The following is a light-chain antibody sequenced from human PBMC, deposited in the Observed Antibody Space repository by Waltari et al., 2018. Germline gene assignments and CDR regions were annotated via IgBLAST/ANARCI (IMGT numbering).Light chain of an antibody. CDR3: VLYLPSGIWV. CDR1: SASVPTSFS. Sequence: QTVVTQEPSFSVSPGGTVTPTCSFNSASVPTSFSPGWYQQTPGQAPRTLIYSTNTRSSGVPDRFSGSILGSKAALTITGAQADDESDYYCVLYLPSGIWVFGGGTKLTVL. J-gene: IGLJ3*02. CDR2: STN. V-gene: IGLV8-61*01.